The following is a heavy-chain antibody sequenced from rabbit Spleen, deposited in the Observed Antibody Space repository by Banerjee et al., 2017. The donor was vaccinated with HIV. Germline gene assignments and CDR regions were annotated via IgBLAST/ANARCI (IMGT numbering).Heavy chain of an antibody. CDR3: ARGASIGDDYFKL. D-gene: IGHD1-1*01. CDR2: IYTDNRGT. Sequence: QEQLVESGGDLVKPEGSLTLTCTASGFSFSSGYYMCWVRQAPGKGLEWIGCIYTDNRGTWYASWAKGRFTISKTSSTTVTLQMTSLTAADTATYFCARGASIGDDYFKLWGQGTLVTVS. J-gene: IGHJ4*01. CDR1: GFSFSSGYY. V-gene: IGHV1S45*01.